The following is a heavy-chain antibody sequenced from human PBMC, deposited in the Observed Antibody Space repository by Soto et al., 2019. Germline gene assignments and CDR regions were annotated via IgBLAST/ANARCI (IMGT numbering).Heavy chain of an antibody. J-gene: IGHJ5*02. Sequence: PSETLSLTXTVSGGSISSGGYYWSWIRQHPGKGLEWIGYIYYSGSTYYNPSLKSRVTISVDTSKNQFSLKLSSVTAADTAVYYCARVPNGYLIGQNWFDPWGQGTLVTVSS. D-gene: IGHD3-22*01. CDR1: GGSISSGGYY. CDR3: ARVPNGYLIGQNWFDP. CDR2: IYYSGST. V-gene: IGHV4-31*02.